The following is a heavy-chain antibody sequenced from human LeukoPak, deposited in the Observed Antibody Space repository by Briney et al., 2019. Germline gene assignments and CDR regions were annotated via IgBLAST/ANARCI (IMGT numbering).Heavy chain of an antibody. CDR2: IYYSGST. D-gene: IGHD3-9*01. CDR1: GGSISSSSYY. V-gene: IGHV4-61*05. CDR3: ARGSGGYYDILTGYYAEPFDY. Sequence: SETLSLTCTVSGGSISSSSYYWGWIRQPPGKGLEWIGYIYYSGSTNYNPSLKSRVTISVDTSKNQFSLKLSSVTAADTAVYYCARGSGGYYDILTGYYAEPFDYWGQGTLVTVSS. J-gene: IGHJ4*02.